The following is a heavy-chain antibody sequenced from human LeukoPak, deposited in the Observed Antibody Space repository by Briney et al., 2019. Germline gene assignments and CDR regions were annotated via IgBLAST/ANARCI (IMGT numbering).Heavy chain of an antibody. CDR1: GYTFTGYY. CDR2: INPNSGGT. J-gene: IGHJ6*02. CDR3: ARDHSYSGYDIYGMDV. Sequence: ASVKVSCKASGYTFTGYYMHWVRQAPGQGLEWMGRINPNSGGTNYAQKFQGRVTMTRDTSISTAYMELSRLRSDDTAVYYCARDHSYSGYDIYGMDVWGQGTTVTVSS. D-gene: IGHD5-12*01. V-gene: IGHV1-2*06.